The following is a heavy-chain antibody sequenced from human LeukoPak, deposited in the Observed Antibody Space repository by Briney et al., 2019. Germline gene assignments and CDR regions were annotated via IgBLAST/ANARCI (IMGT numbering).Heavy chain of an antibody. D-gene: IGHD4-17*01. J-gene: IGHJ6*03. Sequence: SETLSLTCTVSSGSISTSNYYWGWVRQPPGKALEWIGNIFYSGSTYYSPSLKSRVTISLDTSRNQFSLKLSSVTAADTAVYYCARDAGDYVSPSNYYYYYYMDVWGKGTTVTISS. CDR3: ARDAGDYVSPSNYYYYYYMDV. CDR2: IFYSGST. V-gene: IGHV4-39*07. CDR1: SGSISTSNYY.